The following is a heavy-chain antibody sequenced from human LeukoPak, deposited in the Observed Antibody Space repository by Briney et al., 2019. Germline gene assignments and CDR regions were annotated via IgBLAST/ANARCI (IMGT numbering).Heavy chain of an antibody. CDR3: ARGLPPKYSSSWCTSWYYYYGMDV. CDR2: IIPIFGTA. Sequence: SVKVSCKASGGTFSSYAISWVRQAPGQGLEWMGGIIPIFGTANYAQKFQGRVTITADESTSTAYMELSSLRSEDTAVYYCARGLPPKYSSSWCTSWYYYYGMDVWGQGTTVTVSS. CDR1: GGTFSSYA. V-gene: IGHV1-69*01. J-gene: IGHJ6*02. D-gene: IGHD6-13*01.